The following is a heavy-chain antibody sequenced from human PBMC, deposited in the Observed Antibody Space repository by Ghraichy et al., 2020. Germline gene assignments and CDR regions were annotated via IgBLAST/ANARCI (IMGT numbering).Heavy chain of an antibody. J-gene: IGHJ5*02. CDR2: IYWNDEK. CDR1: GFSLSGGGLG. V-gene: IGHV2-5*01. D-gene: IGHD3-10*01. CDR3: AHTPYATNYYGNWFDP. Sequence: SGPTLVKPTQTLTLTCTFSGFSLSGGGLGVGRIRQPPGKALEYLALIYWNDEKRYSPSLKSRLTITKDTSKNQVVLTMTHMDPVDTATYYCAHTPYATNYYGNWFDPWAQGTLVTVSS.